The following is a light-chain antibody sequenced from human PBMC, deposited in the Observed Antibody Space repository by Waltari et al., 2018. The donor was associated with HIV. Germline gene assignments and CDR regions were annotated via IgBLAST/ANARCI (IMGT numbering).Light chain of an antibody. CDR1: QSVNHF. V-gene: IGKV3-11*01. CDR3: QQRHSWPPIT. CDR2: DVS. J-gene: IGKJ5*01. Sequence: VLTQSPATLSLAPGETATLSCRASQSVNHFLAWYQQKPGQAPRLLISDVSKRATGVPARFSGSGSGTDFTLTISSLEPEDFAVYYCQQRHSWPPITFGQGTRLEIK.